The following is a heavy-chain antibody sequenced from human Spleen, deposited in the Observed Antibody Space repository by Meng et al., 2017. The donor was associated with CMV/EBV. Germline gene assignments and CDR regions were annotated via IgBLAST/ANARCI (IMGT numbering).Heavy chain of an antibody. CDR3: AKRNNGFWSGCYGVYFDF. D-gene: IGHD3-3*01. CDR2: VSYDGNIK. V-gene: IGHV3-30*04. CDR1: AFTFSSYA. J-gene: IGHJ4*02. Sequence: GESLKISCAASAFTFSSYAMHWVRLAPGKGLEWVAVVSYDGNIKYSADSVKGRFTMSRDNSKNTLYLQMNSLRAEDTAVYYCAKRNNGFWSGCYGVYFDFWGQGALVTVSS.